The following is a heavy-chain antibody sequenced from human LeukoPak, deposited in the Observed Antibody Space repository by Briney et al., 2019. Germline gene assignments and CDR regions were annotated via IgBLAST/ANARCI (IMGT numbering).Heavy chain of an antibody. CDR3: ATIKRGSIFGYFDF. J-gene: IGHJ4*02. CDR1: GGSISTHY. CDR2: VLDSERT. Sequence: SETLSLTCTVSGGSISTHYWSWIRQPPGKGLEWIGYVLDSERTKDNPSLKSRATLSADTSKNQFSLRLTSVTAAGSAVYYCATIKRGSIFGYFDFWGQGVLVTVSP. V-gene: IGHV4-59*11. D-gene: IGHD5-18*01.